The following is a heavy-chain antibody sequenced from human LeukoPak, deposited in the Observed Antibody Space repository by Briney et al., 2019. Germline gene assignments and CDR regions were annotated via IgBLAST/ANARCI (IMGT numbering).Heavy chain of an antibody. J-gene: IGHJ4*02. CDR3: ARSGVRYCSGGSCYSGKYFDY. CDR1: GFTFSSYW. CDR2: IKQDGSEK. Sequence: GGSLRLSCAASGFTFSSYWMSWVRQAPGKGLEWVANIKQDGSEKYYVDSVKGRFTISRDNAKNSLYLQMNSLRAEDTAVYYCARSGVRYCSGGSCYSGKYFDYWGQGTLVTVCS. D-gene: IGHD2-15*01. V-gene: IGHV3-7*01.